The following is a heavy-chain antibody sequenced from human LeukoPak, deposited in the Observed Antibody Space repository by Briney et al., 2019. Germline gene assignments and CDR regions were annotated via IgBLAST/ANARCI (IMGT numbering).Heavy chain of an antibody. CDR1: GFTFSSYA. D-gene: IGHD6-6*01. CDR3: AKYDSSSSFLYYYYYGMDV. J-gene: IGHJ6*02. V-gene: IGHV3-23*01. Sequence: GGSLRLSCAASGFTFSSYAMSWVRQAPGKGLEWVSAISGSGGSTYYADSVKGRFTISRDNSKNTLYLQMNSLRAEDTAVYYCAKYDSSSSFLYYYYYGMDVWGQGTTVTVSS. CDR2: ISGSGGST.